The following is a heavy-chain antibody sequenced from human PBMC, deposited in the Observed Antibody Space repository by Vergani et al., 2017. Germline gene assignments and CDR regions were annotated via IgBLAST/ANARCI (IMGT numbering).Heavy chain of an antibody. CDR1: GFTFSSYG. D-gene: IGHD2-2*01. Sequence: QVQLVESGGGVVQPGRSLRLSCAASGFTFSSYGMHWVRQAPGKGLEWLAVIWYDGSNKYYADSVKGRFTISRDNSKNTLYLQMNSLRAEDTAVYYCARDGDIVVVPAASRYMDVWGKGTTVTVSS. V-gene: IGHV3-33*01. J-gene: IGHJ6*03. CDR3: ARDGDIVVVPAASRYMDV. CDR2: IWYDGSNK.